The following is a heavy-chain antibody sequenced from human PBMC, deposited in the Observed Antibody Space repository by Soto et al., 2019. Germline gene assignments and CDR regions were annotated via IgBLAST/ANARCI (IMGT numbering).Heavy chain of an antibody. V-gene: IGHV4-31*03. J-gene: IGHJ4*02. CDR3: ARNQAGIAAAGTFDY. Sequence: NPSETLSLTCTVSGGSISSGGYYWSWIRQHPGKGLEWVGYIYYSGSTYYNPSLKSRVTISVDTSKNQFSLKLSSVTAADTAVYYCARNQAGIAAAGTFDYWGQGTLVTVSS. D-gene: IGHD6-13*01. CDR1: GGSISSGGYY. CDR2: IYYSGST.